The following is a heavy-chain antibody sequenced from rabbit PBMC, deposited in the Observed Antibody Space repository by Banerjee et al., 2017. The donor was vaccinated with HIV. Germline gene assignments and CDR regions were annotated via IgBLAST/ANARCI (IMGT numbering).Heavy chain of an antibody. D-gene: IGHD8-1*01. CDR3: AKYAGSSYYDL. J-gene: IGHJ6*01. CDR2: INTITGDT. V-gene: IGHV1S45*01. Sequence: QEQLEESGGDLVKPEGSLTLTCTASGFSFSNGYVMCWVRQAPGKGLEWIACINTITGDTVYATWAKGRFTISKASWTTVTLQMTSLTAADTATYFCAKYAGSSYYDLWGPGTLVTVS. CDR1: GFSFSNGYV.